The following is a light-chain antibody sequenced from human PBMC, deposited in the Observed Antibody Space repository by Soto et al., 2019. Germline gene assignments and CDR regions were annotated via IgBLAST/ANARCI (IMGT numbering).Light chain of an antibody. V-gene: IGKV1-17*02. J-gene: IGKJ4*01. Sequence: DIQMTQSPSSLSASVGEGITITCRARQVIRTDLGWYQQKPGEAPKRLIYTASSLQSGVPSRFSGSGSGTEFTLTISDLQPEDYATYYCLQHNSYPLTFGGGTKVEVK. CDR3: LQHNSYPLT. CDR2: TAS. CDR1: QVIRTD.